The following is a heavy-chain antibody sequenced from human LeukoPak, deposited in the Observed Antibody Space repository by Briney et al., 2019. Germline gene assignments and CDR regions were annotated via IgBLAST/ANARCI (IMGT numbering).Heavy chain of an antibody. CDR1: GDSITSGSYY. CDR3: ARDSPGKYCGGDCYSEAFDI. D-gene: IGHD2-21*02. J-gene: IGHJ3*02. V-gene: IGHV4-61*02. CDR2: IFISGCT. Sequence: PSETLSLTCTVSGDSITSGSYYWSWIRQPAGKGLEWIGRIFISGCTNYNPSLRSRVTMSLDTSKNQFSLKLYSVTAADTAVYYCARDSPGKYCGGDCYSEAFDIWGQGTMVTVSS.